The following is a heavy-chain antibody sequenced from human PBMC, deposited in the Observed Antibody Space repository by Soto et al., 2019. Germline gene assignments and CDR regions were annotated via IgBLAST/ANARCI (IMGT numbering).Heavy chain of an antibody. CDR3: AREDDFGEPQGAHYNLFDP. D-gene: IGHD4-17*01. CDR2: INPSGGST. J-gene: IGHJ5*02. V-gene: IGHV1-46*03. Sequence: GASVKVSCKASGYTFTSYYMHWVRQAPGQGLEWMGIINPSGGSTSYAQKFQGRVTMTRDTSTSTVYMELSSLRSEDTAVYYCAREDDFGEPQGAHYNLFDPWGQGSLVTGSS. CDR1: GYTFTSYY.